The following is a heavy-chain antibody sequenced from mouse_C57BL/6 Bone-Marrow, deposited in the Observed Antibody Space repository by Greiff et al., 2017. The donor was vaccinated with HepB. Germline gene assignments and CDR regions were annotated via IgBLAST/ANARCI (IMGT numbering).Heavy chain of an antibody. J-gene: IGHJ2*01. CDR1: GYSITSGYY. CDR3: ARDYDYGY. Sequence: EVQLQESGPGLVKPSQSLSLTCSVTGYSITSGYYWNWIRQFPGNKLEWMGYISYDGSNNYNPSLKNRISITRDTSKNQFFLKLNSVTTEDTATYYCARDYDYGYWGQGTTLTVSS. CDR2: ISYDGSN. V-gene: IGHV3-6*01. D-gene: IGHD2-4*01.